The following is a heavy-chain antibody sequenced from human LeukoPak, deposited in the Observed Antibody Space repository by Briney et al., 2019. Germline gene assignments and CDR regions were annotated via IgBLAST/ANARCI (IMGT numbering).Heavy chain of an antibody. CDR2: IKQDGSEK. Sequence: GRSLTLSCAPSGFTFSSYWMSSVRQAPGKGLEWEANIKQDGSEKNYVDSVKGRFTISRDNAKNSLYLQMNSLRAEDTAVYYCARGQAAGLNWGQGTLVTVSS. J-gene: IGHJ4*02. D-gene: IGHD6-13*01. CDR3: ARGQAAGLN. V-gene: IGHV3-7*01. CDR1: GFTFSSYW.